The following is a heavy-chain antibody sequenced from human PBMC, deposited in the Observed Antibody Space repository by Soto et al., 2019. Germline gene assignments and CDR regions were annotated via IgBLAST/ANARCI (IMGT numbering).Heavy chain of an antibody. CDR2: ISSSSSTI. CDR1: GFTFSSYS. J-gene: IGHJ4*02. Sequence: EVQLVESGGGLVQPGGSLRFSCAASGFTFSSYSMNWVRQAPGKGLEWVSYISSSSSTIYYADSVKGRFTISRDNAKNSLYLQMNSLRAEDTAVYYCARVYPLWTAAGDYWGQGTLVTVSS. D-gene: IGHD6-13*01. CDR3: ARVYPLWTAAGDY. V-gene: IGHV3-48*01.